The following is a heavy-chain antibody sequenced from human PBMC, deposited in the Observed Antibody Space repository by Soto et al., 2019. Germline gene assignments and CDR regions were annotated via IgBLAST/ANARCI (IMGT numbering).Heavy chain of an antibody. D-gene: IGHD2-2*01. Sequence: SETLSLTCTVSGGSISSYYWSWIRQPPGKGLEWIGYIYYSGSTNYNPSLKSRVTISVDTSKNQFSLKLSSVTAADTAVYYCASTNVVVPGTYYYYYMDAWGKGTTVTVSS. J-gene: IGHJ6*03. CDR1: GGSISSYY. CDR3: ASTNVVVPGTYYYYYMDA. CDR2: IYYSGST. V-gene: IGHV4-59*01.